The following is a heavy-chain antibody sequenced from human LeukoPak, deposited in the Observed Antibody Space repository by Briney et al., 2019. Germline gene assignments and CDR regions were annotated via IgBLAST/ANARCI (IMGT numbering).Heavy chain of an antibody. Sequence: ASVKVSCKASGYAFNKYGIGWLRQAPGQNLEWMGWSSTYNGDRKSAQKFQGRVTMTTDTPTSTAYMELRSLRSDDTAVYYCARVTYYYDSSGYSPNRYFDYWGQGTLVTVSS. J-gene: IGHJ4*02. V-gene: IGHV1-18*01. CDR1: GYAFNKYG. CDR3: ARVTYYYDSSGYSPNRYFDY. CDR2: SSTYNGDR. D-gene: IGHD3-22*01.